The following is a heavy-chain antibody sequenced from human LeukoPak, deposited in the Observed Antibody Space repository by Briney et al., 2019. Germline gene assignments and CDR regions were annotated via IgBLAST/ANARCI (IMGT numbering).Heavy chain of an antibody. CDR2: IYPGDSDT. Sequence: GESLKISCKGSGYSFTSYWIGWVRQMPGKGLEWMGIIYPGDSDTRYSPSFQGQVTISADKSISTAYLQWSSLKASDTAMYYCARHVNHIGWNDDYFDYWGQGTLVTVSS. CDR3: ARHVNHIGWNDDYFDY. J-gene: IGHJ4*02. V-gene: IGHV5-51*01. CDR1: GYSFTSYW. D-gene: IGHD1-1*01.